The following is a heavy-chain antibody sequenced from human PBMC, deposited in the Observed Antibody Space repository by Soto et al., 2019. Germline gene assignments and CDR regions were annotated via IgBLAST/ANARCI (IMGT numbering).Heavy chain of an antibody. J-gene: IGHJ4*02. CDR1: GYTFTGYY. Sequence: ASVKVSCKASGYTFTGYYMHWVRQAPGQGLEWMGWINPNSGGTNYAQKFQGRVTMTRDTSISTAYMELSRLGSDDTAVYYCARDLLHYYDSSGYFSFDYWGQGTLVTVSS. D-gene: IGHD3-22*01. CDR3: ARDLLHYYDSSGYFSFDY. CDR2: INPNSGGT. V-gene: IGHV1-2*02.